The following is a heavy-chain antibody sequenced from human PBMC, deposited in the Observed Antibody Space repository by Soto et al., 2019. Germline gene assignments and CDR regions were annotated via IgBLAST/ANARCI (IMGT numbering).Heavy chain of an antibody. D-gene: IGHD1-26*01. CDR2: IYHSGST. CDR1: GYSISSGYY. V-gene: IGHV4-38-2*01. J-gene: IGHJ5*02. Sequence: SETLSLTCAVSGYSISSGYYWGWIRQPPGKGLEWIGSIYHSGSTYYNPSLKSRVTISVDTSKNQFSLKLSSVTAADTAVYYCARAVAELPSGGWFDPWGQGTLVTVSS. CDR3: ARAVAELPSGGWFDP.